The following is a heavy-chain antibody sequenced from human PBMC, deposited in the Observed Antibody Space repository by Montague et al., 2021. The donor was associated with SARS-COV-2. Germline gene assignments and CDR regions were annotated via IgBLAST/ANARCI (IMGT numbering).Heavy chain of an antibody. Sequence: SETLSLTCAVYGGSFSGYYWSWIRQPPGKVLEWIGEINHSGSTNYNPSLKSRVTISVDTSKNQFSLKLSSVTAADTAGYYCARGYDYVWGSYRYLHWFDPWGQGTLVTVSS. J-gene: IGHJ5*02. D-gene: IGHD3-16*02. CDR2: INHSGST. V-gene: IGHV4-34*01. CDR1: GGSFSGYY. CDR3: ARGYDYVWGSYRYLHWFDP.